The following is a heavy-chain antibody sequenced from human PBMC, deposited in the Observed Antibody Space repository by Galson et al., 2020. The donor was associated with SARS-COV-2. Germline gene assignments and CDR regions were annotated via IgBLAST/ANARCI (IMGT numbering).Heavy chain of an antibody. CDR1: GFTFNNYI. CDR2: ISSRSRYI. Sequence: GESLKISCVASGFTFNNYIMHWVRQSPGKGLEWVSSISSRSRYISYADSLKGRFIISRDNAENSLSLHMNSLRVDDTAVYYCVREAYSGYQWDFWGQGTLVTVSS. CDR3: VREAYSGYQWDF. J-gene: IGHJ4*02. V-gene: IGHV3-21*01. D-gene: IGHD5-12*01.